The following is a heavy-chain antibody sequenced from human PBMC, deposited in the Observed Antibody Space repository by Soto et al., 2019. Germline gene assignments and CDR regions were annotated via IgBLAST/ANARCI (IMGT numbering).Heavy chain of an antibody. J-gene: IGHJ4*02. D-gene: IGHD3-3*01. V-gene: IGHV4-4*07. CDR3: ARAPVGLDTISYFDY. CDR2: IYTSGST. CDR1: GGSISSYY. Sequence: SETLSLTCTVSGGSISSYYWSWIRQPAGKGLEWIGRIYTSGSTYYRPSLESRMHMSLDATRNHYSLRLTSVTAADTAVYFCARAPVGLDTISYFDYWGQGKLVTVSS.